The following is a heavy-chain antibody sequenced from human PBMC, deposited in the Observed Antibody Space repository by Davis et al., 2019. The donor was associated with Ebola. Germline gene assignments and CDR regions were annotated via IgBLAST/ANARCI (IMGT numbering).Heavy chain of an antibody. Sequence: HTGGSLRLSCAASGFTFSSYWMHWVRHAPGKGPVWVSRINSDGSSTSYADSVKGRFTISRDNAKNTLYLQMNSLRAEDTAVYYCARDGGGSYSTFQHWGQGTLVTVSS. J-gene: IGHJ1*01. D-gene: IGHD3-10*01. CDR1: GFTFSSYW. CDR2: INSDGSST. V-gene: IGHV3-74*01. CDR3: ARDGGGSYSTFQH.